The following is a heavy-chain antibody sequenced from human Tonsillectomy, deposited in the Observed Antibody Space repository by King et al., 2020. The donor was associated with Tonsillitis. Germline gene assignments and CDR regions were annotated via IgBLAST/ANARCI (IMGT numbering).Heavy chain of an antibody. V-gene: IGHV3-33*05. J-gene: IGHJ6*02. D-gene: IGHD2-2*03. CDR2: ISHDGRNK. Sequence: VQLVESGGGVVQPGRSLRLSCAASGFTFSSYGMHWVRQAPGKGLEWVAVISHDGRNKYYADSVKGRFTISRDNSKNTLYLQMNSLRAEDTAVYYCARENGYCSSTSCYWDYYYYGMDVWGQGTTVTVSS. CDR1: GFTFSSYG. CDR3: ARENGYCSSTSCYWDYYYYGMDV.